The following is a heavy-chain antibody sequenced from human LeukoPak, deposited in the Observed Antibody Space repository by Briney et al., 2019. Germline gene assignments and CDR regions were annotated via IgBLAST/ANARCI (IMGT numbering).Heavy chain of an antibody. V-gene: IGHV3-48*01. J-gene: IGHJ4*02. CDR1: GFTFSSYA. D-gene: IGHD3-10*01. Sequence: PGGSLRLSCAASGFTFSSYAMTWVRQAPGKGLEWVSYISGSSRTIYYADSVKGRFTISRDNAENSLYLQMNSLRAEDTAVYYCERGYYYSGTYYLSFFDYWGQGTLVTVSS. CDR2: ISGSSRTI. CDR3: ERGYYYSGTYYLSFFDY.